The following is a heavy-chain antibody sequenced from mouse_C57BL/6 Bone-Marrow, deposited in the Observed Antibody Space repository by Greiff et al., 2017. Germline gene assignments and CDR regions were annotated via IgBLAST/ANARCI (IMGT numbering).Heavy chain of an antibody. J-gene: IGHJ1*03. V-gene: IGHV1-62-2*01. Sequence: VQLQQSGAELVKPGASVTLSCKASGYTFTEYTIHWVKQRSGQGLEWIGWFYPGSGSIKYNEKFKDKATLTAEKSSSTVYMELSRFTSEDSAVYCCARHEEGDGYYVLGYFDVWGTGTTGTVAS. CDR2: FYPGSGSI. CDR3: ARHEEGDGYYVLGYFDV. D-gene: IGHD2-3*01. CDR1: GYTFTEYT.